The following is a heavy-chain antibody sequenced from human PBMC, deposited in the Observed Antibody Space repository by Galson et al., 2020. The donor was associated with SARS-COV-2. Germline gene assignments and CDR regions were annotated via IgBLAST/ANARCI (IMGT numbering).Heavy chain of an antibody. CDR2: IKHDGATT. CDR3: ARGALPFSSSNPWDP. Sequence: GGSLRLSCAASGFSFSTYWMHWVRQPPGKGLMWVARIKHDGATTTYADSVKGRFTISRANADSTVFLEINSLTADDTAVYYCARGALPFSSSNPWDPWGPGSLVVVSP. D-gene: IGHD2-2*01. J-gene: IGHJ4*03. CDR1: GFSFSTYW. V-gene: IGHV3-74*03.